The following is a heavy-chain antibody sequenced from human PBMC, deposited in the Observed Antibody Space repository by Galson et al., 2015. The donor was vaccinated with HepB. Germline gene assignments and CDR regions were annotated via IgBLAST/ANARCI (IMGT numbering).Heavy chain of an antibody. CDR3: ARNSGDTHYSTPGGWYDP. CDR1: GYTFSDSY. CDR2: INPRTGGT. V-gene: IGHV1-2*02. D-gene: IGHD4-11*01. J-gene: IGHJ5*02. Sequence: SVKVSCKASGYTFSDSYVHWLRQAPGQGLEWMGWINPRTGGTDSAQKFQGRVTLTRDTSTSTVYMEVNSLRSDDTALYYCARNSGDTHYSTPGGWYDPWGQGTLVTVSS.